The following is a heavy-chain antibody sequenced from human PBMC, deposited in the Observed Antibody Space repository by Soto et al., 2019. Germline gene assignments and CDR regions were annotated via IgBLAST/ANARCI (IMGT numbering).Heavy chain of an antibody. Sequence: ASVKVSCTDSGYTFTRYDINWVRQATRQGLEWMGRIDPSDSYTNYSPSFQGHVTISADKSISTAYLQWSSLKASDTAMYYCARHRWGEYSSSWYLFGPWGQGTLVTVSS. V-gene: IGHV5-10-1*01. CDR2: IDPSDSYT. CDR3: ARHRWGEYSSSWYLFGP. CDR1: GYTFTRYD. J-gene: IGHJ5*02. D-gene: IGHD6-13*01.